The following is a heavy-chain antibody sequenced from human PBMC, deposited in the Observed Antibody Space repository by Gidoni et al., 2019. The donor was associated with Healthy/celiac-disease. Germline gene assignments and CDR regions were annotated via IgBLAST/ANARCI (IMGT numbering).Heavy chain of an antibody. CDR1: GGSISSVSYY. CDR2: IYTSGST. CDR3: AGDEDGMDV. J-gene: IGHJ6*02. V-gene: IGHV4-61*02. Sequence: QVQLQESGPGLVKPSQTLSFTCTVSGGSISSVSYYWSWIRQPAGKGLEWIGRIYTSGSTNYNPSLKSRVTISVDTSKSQFYLKLSSVTAADTDVYYCAGDEDGMDVWGQGTTVTVSS.